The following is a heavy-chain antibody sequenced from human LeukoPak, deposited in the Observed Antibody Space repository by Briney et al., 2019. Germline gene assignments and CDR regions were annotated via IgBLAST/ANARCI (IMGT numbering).Heavy chain of an antibody. D-gene: IGHD2-15*01. CDR1: GGTFSSYT. CDR3: AREVAI. Sequence: EASVKVSCKASGGTFSSYTFSWVRQAPGQGLEWMGRVIPILDIATYAQKFKGRVTITRDTSANTAYLELSSLRSEDTAVYYCAREVAIWGQGTLVTVSS. V-gene: IGHV1-69*04. J-gene: IGHJ4*02. CDR2: VIPILDIA.